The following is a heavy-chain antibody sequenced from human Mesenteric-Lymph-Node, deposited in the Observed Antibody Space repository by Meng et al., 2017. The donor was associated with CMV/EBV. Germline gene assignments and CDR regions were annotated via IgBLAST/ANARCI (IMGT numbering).Heavy chain of an antibody. CDR3: TRHEWELVYYYGMDV. CDR2: VRSKANSYAT. V-gene: IGHV3-73*01. CDR1: GFTFSDSA. Sequence: GGSLRLSCAASGFTFSDSAMHWVRQASGKGLEWVGRVRSKANSYATAYAASVKGRFTISRDDSKNTAYLQMNSLKTEDTAVYYCTRHEWELVYYYGMDVWGQGTTVTVSS. J-gene: IGHJ6*02. D-gene: IGHD1-26*01.